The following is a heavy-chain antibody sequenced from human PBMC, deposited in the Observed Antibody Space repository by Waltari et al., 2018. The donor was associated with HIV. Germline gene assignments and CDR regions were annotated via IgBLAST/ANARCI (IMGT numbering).Heavy chain of an antibody. CDR3: ARDSFGLDF. Sequence: QVYLEQSGQGLVQPSQTIRLPCVISGDSVSSYSATWNWIRQSPSRGLEWLGRTYHKSKWSTDFAEFVRGRIDITADTANNHYSLYLSSVTSDDTAVYFCARDSFGLDFWGQGTQVIVSS. J-gene: IGHJ4*01. D-gene: IGHD3-3*01. CDR1: GDSVSSYSAT. V-gene: IGHV6-1*01. CDR2: TYHKSKWST.